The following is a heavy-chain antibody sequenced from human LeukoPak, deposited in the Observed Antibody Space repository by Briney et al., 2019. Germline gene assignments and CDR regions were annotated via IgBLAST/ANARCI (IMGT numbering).Heavy chain of an antibody. J-gene: IGHJ4*02. Sequence: ASVKVSCKASGYTFTGYYMHWVRQAPGQGLEWMGRINPNSGGTNYAQKFQGRVTITADESTSTAYMELSSLRSEDTAVYYCARGSGILTARIWGQGTLVIVSS. V-gene: IGHV1-2*06. CDR3: ARGSGILTARI. CDR1: GYTFTGYY. CDR2: INPNSGGT. D-gene: IGHD3-9*01.